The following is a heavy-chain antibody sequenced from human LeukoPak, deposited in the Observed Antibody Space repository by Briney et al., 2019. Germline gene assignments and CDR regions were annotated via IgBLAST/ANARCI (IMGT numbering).Heavy chain of an antibody. V-gene: IGHV4-39*01. CDR2: IYYSGST. D-gene: IGHD3-22*01. CDR3: ARQYYYDSSGYYFGY. CDR1: GGSISSSSYY. J-gene: IGHJ4*02. Sequence: SETLSLTCTVSGGSISSSSYYWGWIRQPPGKGLEWIGSIYYSGSTYYNPSLKRRVTISVDTSKNQYSLKLSSVTAANTAVFYCARQYYYDSSGYYFGYWGQGILVTVSS.